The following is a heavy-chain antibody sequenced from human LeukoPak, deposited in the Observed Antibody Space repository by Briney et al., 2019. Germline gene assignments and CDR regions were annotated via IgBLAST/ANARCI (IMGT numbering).Heavy chain of an antibody. Sequence: SETLSLTCTVAGYSISSGYYRGWIRQPPGKGLEWIGSIYHSGSTYYNPSLKSRVTISVDTSKNQFSLKLSSVTAADTAVYYCARDGYYYGSGSYYNVVWFDPWGQGTLVTVSS. CDR2: IYHSGST. D-gene: IGHD3-10*01. CDR1: GYSISSGYY. J-gene: IGHJ5*02. CDR3: ARDGYYYGSGSYYNVVWFDP. V-gene: IGHV4-38-2*02.